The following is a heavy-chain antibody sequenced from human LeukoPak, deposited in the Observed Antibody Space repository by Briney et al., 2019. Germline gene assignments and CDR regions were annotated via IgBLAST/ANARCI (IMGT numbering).Heavy chain of an antibody. V-gene: IGHV1-2*02. D-gene: IGHD6-13*01. CDR3: ARGGVQQQLPLHYYYMDV. Sequence: ASVKVSCKASGYTFTGYYMHWVRQAPGQGLEWMGWINPNSGGTNYAQKFQGRVTMTRDASISTAYMELSRLRSDDTAVYYCARGGVQQQLPLHYYYMDVWGKGTTVTVSS. CDR1: GYTFTGYY. J-gene: IGHJ6*03. CDR2: INPNSGGT.